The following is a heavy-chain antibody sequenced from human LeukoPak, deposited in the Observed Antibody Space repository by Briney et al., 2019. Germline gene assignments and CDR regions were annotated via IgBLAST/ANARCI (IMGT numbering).Heavy chain of an antibody. D-gene: IGHD3-16*02. CDR2: ISSSSSTI. J-gene: IGHJ4*02. CDR3: ARGMITFGGVIVYFDY. CDR1: GFIFSSYS. V-gene: IGHV3-48*01. Sequence: GGSLRLSCAASGFIFSSYSMNWVRQAPGKGLEWVSYISSSSSTIYYADSVKGRFTISRGNAKNSLYLKMNSLRAEDTAVYYCARGMITFGGVIVYFDYWGQGTLVTVSS.